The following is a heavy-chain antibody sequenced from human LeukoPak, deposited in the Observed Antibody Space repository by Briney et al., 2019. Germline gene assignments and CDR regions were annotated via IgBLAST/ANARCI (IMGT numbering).Heavy chain of an antibody. V-gene: IGHV3-7*04. J-gene: IGHJ4*02. CDR2: IKKDGSEE. Sequence: GGSLRLSCAASGFTFSSYWMNWVRQAPGKGLEWVANIKKDGSEEDYVDSVKGRFTISRDNAKNTLYLQMNSLRAEDTAVYYCAGGSGWLIDYWGQGTLVTVSS. D-gene: IGHD6-19*01. CDR1: GFTFSSYW. CDR3: AGGSGWLIDY.